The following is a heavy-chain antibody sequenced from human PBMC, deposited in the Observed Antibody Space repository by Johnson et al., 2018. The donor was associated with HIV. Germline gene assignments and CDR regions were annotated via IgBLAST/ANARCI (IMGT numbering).Heavy chain of an antibody. V-gene: IGHV3-30*18. D-gene: IGHD3-3*01. CDR2: ILNDGTNQ. Sequence: QVQLVESGGGLVQPGGSLRLSCAASGFTFSSYWMHWVRQSPGRGLAWVAVILNDGTNQFYADSVKGRFTMSRDNSKNARYLEMYSLRVEDTAVYYCVKMYYNFWSGYSAQMDAFDVWGQGTMVTVSS. CDR1: GFTFSSYW. J-gene: IGHJ3*01. CDR3: VKMYYNFWSGYSAQMDAFDV.